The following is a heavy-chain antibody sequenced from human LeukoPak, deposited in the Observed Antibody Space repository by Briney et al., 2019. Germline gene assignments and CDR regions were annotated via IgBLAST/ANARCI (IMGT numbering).Heavy chain of an antibody. Sequence: SETLSLTCSVSGYSISSGYYWGWIRQPPGKGLEWIGSIYHSGRTYNNPSLKSRVTISVDRSKNQFSLKLSSVTAADTAVYYCARRGSGYDYYYYYYGMDVWGQGTTVTVSS. CDR3: ARRGSGYDYYYYYYGMDV. J-gene: IGHJ6*02. D-gene: IGHD5-12*01. CDR2: IYHSGRT. V-gene: IGHV4-38-2*02. CDR1: GYSISSGYY.